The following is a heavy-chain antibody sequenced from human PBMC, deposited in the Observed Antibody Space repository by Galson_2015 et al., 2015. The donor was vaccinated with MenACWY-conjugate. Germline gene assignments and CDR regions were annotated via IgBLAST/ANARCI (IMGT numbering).Heavy chain of an antibody. D-gene: IGHD2-21*02. J-gene: IGHJ4*02. V-gene: IGHV3-30*01. CDR3: AGFDCTNNVDN. Sequence: SLRLSCAGSGFSFSTYAMHWVRQAPGKGLEWMAVISYDGNSKYYADSVKGRFAISRDNSKNTLFLQMNSLRPEDTAVYYCAGFDCTNNVDNWGQGTLVTVSS. CDR2: ISYDGNSK. CDR1: GFSFSTYA.